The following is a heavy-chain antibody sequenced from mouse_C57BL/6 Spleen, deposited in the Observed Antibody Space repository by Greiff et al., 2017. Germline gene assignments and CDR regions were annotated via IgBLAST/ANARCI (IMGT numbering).Heavy chain of an antibody. V-gene: IGHV5-4*03. CDR2: ISDGGSYT. Sequence: EVKLMESGGGLVKPGGSLKLSCAASGFTFSSYAMSWVRQTPEKRLEWVATISDGGSYTYYPDNVKGRFTISRDNAKNNLYLQMSHLKSEDTAMYYCARTVVRAMDYWGQGTSVTVSS. J-gene: IGHJ4*01. CDR1: GFTFSSYA. CDR3: ARTVVRAMDY. D-gene: IGHD1-1*01.